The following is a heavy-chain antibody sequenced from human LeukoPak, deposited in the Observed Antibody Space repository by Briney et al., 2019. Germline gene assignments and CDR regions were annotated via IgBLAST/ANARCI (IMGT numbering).Heavy chain of an antibody. CDR2: ISAYNGNT. D-gene: IGHD6-13*01. Sequence: ASVKVSCKASGYTFTSYGISWVRQAPGQGLEWMGWISAYNGNTNYARKLQGRVTMTTDTSTSTAYMELRSLRSDDTAVYYCARDRASSWPDYGMDVWGQGTTVTVSS. CDR1: GYTFTSYG. CDR3: ARDRASSWPDYGMDV. V-gene: IGHV1-18*01. J-gene: IGHJ6*02.